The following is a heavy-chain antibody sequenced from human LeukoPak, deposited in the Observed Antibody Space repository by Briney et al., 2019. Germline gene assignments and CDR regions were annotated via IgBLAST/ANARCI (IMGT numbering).Heavy chain of an antibody. V-gene: IGHV3-74*01. CDR3: AKDDADGSFDY. J-gene: IGHJ4*02. CDR2: INFDGSST. CDR1: GFTFSSYW. Sequence: GGSLRLSCAGSGFTFSSYWMHWVRQAPGKGLVWVSRINFDGSSTSYADSVKGRFTISRDNTKNTLYLQMNSMRAEDTAVYYCAKDDADGSFDYWGQGTLVTVSS. D-gene: IGHD5-24*01.